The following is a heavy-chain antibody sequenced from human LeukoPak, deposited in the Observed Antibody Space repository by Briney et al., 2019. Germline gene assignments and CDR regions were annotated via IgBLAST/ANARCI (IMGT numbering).Heavy chain of an antibody. D-gene: IGHD3-16*01. CDR2: IYTSGST. CDR1: GGSISSYY. V-gene: IGHV4-4*07. CDR3: ARDLIRGEPRPFDP. Sequence: SETLSLTCTVSGGSISSYYWSWIRQPAGKGLEWIGRIYTSGSTNYNPSLKSRVTMSVDTSKNQFSLKLSSVTAADTAVYYCARDLIRGEPRPFDPWGQGTLVTVSS. J-gene: IGHJ5*02.